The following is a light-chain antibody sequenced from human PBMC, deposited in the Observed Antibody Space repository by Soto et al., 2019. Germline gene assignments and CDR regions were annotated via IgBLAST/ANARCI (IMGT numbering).Light chain of an antibody. Sequence: QSVLTQPPSVSGAPGQRVTISCTGSSSNIGAGFDVHWYKQLPGTAPKLLIYGNSNRPSGVPDRFSGSRSGASASLAITGLQAEDEANYYCHSYDTSLSVHLFGGVTKLTVL. J-gene: IGLJ2*01. CDR3: HSYDTSLSVHL. V-gene: IGLV1-40*01. CDR1: SSNIGAGFD. CDR2: GNS.